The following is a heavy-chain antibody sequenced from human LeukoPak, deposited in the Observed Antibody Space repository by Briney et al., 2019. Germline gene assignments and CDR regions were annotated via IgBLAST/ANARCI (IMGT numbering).Heavy chain of an antibody. CDR2: ISAYNGNT. D-gene: IGHD6-19*01. CDR3: RSGWYGSGTDY. J-gene: IGHJ4*02. CDR1: GYTFTSYG. V-gene: IGHV1-18*01. Sequence: ASVKVPCKASGYTFTSYGISWVRQAPGQGLEWMGWISAYNGNTNYAQKLQGRVTMTTDTSTSTACMELRSLRSDDTAVYYCRSGWYGSGTDYWGQGTLVTVSS.